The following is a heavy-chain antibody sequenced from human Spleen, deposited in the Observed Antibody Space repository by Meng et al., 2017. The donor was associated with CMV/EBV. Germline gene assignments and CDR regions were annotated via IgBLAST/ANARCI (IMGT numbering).Heavy chain of an antibody. D-gene: IGHD1-14*01. CDR3: ARGLKEVNPGFDY. J-gene: IGHJ4*02. Sequence: QVQLQQWGAGLLKPSETLSLTGAVYGGSFSGYYWSWIRQPPGKGLEWIGEINHSGSTNYNPSLKSRVTISVDTSKNQFSLKLSSVTAADTAVYYCARGLKEVNPGFDYWGQGTLVTVSS. CDR1: GGSFSGYY. CDR2: INHSGST. V-gene: IGHV4-34*01.